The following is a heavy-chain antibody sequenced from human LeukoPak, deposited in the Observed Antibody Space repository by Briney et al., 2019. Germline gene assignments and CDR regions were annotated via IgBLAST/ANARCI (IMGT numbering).Heavy chain of an antibody. V-gene: IGHV4-30-2*01. CDR1: GGSISSGGYY. CDR2: IYHSGST. CDR3: ARVSEDYFDY. J-gene: IGHJ4*02. Sequence: SETLSLTCTVSGGSISSGGYYWSWIQQPPGKGLEWIGYIYHSGSTYYNPSLKSRVTISVDRSKNQFSLKLSSVTAADTAVYYCARVSEDYFDYWGQGTPVTVSS.